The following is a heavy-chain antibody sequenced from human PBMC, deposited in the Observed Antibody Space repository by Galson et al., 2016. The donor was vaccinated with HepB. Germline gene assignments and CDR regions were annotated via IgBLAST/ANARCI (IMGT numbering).Heavy chain of an antibody. V-gene: IGHV3-30-3*01. Sequence: SLRLSCAASGFTFSSYPVHWVRQAPGKGLEWVAVISYDGSKEYYADSVKGRFTISRDNSKNTLYLQVNSLRAEDTAVYYCARDRRQWLRFPKPLTVGYWGQGTLVTVSS. J-gene: IGHJ4*02. CDR1: GFTFSSYP. D-gene: IGHD5-12*01. CDR2: ISYDGSKE. CDR3: ARDRRQWLRFPKPLTVGY.